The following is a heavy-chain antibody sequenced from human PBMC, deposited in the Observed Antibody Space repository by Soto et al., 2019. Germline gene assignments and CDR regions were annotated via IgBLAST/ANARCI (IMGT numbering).Heavy chain of an antibody. CDR1: GGSISSSSYY. Sequence: SETLSLTCTVSGGSISSSSYYWGWIRQPPGKGLEWIGSIYYSESTKYNPSLKSRVTISVDTSKNQFSLKLSSVTAADTAVYYCARQRPTDGRWEFANYYGMGVWGQGTPVTVSS. V-gene: IGHV4-39*07. D-gene: IGHD1-26*01. J-gene: IGHJ6*02. CDR2: IYYSEST. CDR3: ARQRPTDGRWEFANYYGMGV.